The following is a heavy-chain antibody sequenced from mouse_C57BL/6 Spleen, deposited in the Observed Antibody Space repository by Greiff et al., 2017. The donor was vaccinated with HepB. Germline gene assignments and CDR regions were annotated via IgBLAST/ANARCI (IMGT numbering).Heavy chain of an antibody. V-gene: IGHV5-9-1*02. CDR2: ISSGGDYI. Sequence: EVMLVESGEGLVKPGGSLKLSCAASGFTFSSYAMSWVRQTPEKRLEWVAYISSGGDYIHYADTVKGRFTISRDNARNTLYLQMSSLKSEDTAMYYCTREGTTGYAMDYWGQGTSVTVSS. D-gene: IGHD2-13*01. CDR1: GFTFSSYA. CDR3: TREGTTGYAMDY. J-gene: IGHJ4*01.